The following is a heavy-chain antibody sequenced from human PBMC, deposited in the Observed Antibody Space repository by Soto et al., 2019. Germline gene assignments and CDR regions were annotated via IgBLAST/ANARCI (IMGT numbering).Heavy chain of an antibody. CDR2: ISGSGGST. Sequence: GGSLRLSCAASGFTFSSYAMSWVRQAPGKGLEWVSAISGSGGSTYYADSVKGRFTISRDNSKNTLYLQMNSLRAEGTAVYYCAKYPFYYYYYGMDVWGQGTTVTVSS. V-gene: IGHV3-23*01. CDR1: GFTFSSYA. J-gene: IGHJ6*02. CDR3: AKYPFYYYYYGMDV.